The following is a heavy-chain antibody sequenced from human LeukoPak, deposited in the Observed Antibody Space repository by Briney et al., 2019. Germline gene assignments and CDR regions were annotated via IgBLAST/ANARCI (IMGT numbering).Heavy chain of an antibody. J-gene: IGHJ4*02. CDR3: ARGRAYYDFWSGYSY. CDR1: GFTFSSYW. V-gene: IGHV3-74*01. CDR2: INSDGSST. Sequence: PGGSLRLSCAASGFTFSSYWMHWVRQAPGKGLVWVSRINSDGSSTSYADSVKGRFTISRDNAKNTLYLQMNSLRAEDTAVYCCARGRAYYDFWSGYSYWGQGTLVTVSS. D-gene: IGHD3-3*01.